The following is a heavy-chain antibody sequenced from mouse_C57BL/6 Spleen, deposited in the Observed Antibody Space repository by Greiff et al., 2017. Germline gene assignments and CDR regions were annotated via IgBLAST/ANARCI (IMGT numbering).Heavy chain of an antibody. J-gene: IGHJ1*03. V-gene: IGHV2-5*01. Sequence: VQLQQSGPGLVQPSQSLSITCTVSGFSLTSYGVHWVRQSPGKGLEWLGVIWRGGSTDYNAAFMSRLSITKDNSKSQEVLKMNILHADDTAIYCCAKSGTRWYFDVWGTGTTVTVSA. D-gene: IGHD4-1*01. CDR3: AKSGTRWYFDV. CDR2: IWRGGST. CDR1: GFSLTSYG.